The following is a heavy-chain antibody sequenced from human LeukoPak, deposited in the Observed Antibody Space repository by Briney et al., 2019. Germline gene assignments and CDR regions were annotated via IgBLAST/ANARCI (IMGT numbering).Heavy chain of an antibody. J-gene: IGHJ4*02. Sequence: GGSLRLSCAASGFTFSIYAMSWVRQAPGKGLEWVSAISGSGGSTYYADSVKGRFTISRDNSKNTLYLQMNSLRAEDTAVYYCTTDLPSSSRWSNDWWGQGTQVTVSS. CDR2: ISGSGGST. V-gene: IGHV3-23*01. CDR1: GFTFSIYA. D-gene: IGHD6-13*01. CDR3: TTDLPSSSRWSNDW.